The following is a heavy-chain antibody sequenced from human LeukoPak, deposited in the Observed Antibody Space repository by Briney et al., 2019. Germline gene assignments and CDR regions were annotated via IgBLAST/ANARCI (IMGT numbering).Heavy chain of an antibody. D-gene: IGHD4-17*01. CDR2: IYSGGST. CDR3: ARVMSGGDYMGNWFDP. J-gene: IGHJ5*02. CDR1: GLTVSSNS. Sequence: GGSLRLSCAASGLTVSSNSMSWVRQAPGKGLEWVSVIYSGGSTYYADSVKGRFTISRDNSKNTLYLQMNSLRAEDTAVYYCARVMSGGDYMGNWFDPWGQGTLVTVSS. V-gene: IGHV3-66*01.